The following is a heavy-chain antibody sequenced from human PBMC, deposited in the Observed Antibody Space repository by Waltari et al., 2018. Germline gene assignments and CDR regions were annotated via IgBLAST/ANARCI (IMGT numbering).Heavy chain of an antibody. CDR2: IYYSGST. CDR3: ARRAGVATIFDY. CDR1: GVPISSRSYY. Sequence: QLQLQESGPGLVKPSETLSLTCTVAGVPISSRSYYCGWIRQPPGNGLELIGSIYYSGSTYDNPSLKSRVTISVDTSKNQFSLKLSSVTAADTAVYYCARRAGVATIFDYWGQGTLVTVSS. V-gene: IGHV4-39*07. J-gene: IGHJ4*02. D-gene: IGHD5-12*01.